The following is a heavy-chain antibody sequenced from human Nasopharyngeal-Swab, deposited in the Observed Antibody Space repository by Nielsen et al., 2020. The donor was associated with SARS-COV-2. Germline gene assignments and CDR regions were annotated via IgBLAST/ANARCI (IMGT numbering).Heavy chain of an antibody. D-gene: IGHD7-27*01. CDR2: ISGSGGTI. CDR1: GFTSRDYY. V-gene: IGHV3-11*04. J-gene: IGHJ4*02. Sequence: GGSLRLSYAASGFTSRDYYMSWIRQAPGKGLEYISYISGSGGTIYYGDSMKGRFTISRDNAKNSLYLQMNSLRAEDTAVYYCARDRANWDFDYWGQGTLVTVSS. CDR3: ARDRANWDFDY.